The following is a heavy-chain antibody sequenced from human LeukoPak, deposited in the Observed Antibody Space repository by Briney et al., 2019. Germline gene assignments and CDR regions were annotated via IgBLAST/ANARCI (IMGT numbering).Heavy chain of an antibody. V-gene: IGHV4-34*01. D-gene: IGHD7-27*01. J-gene: IGHJ4*02. CDR1: GGSFSGYY. CDR3: ARALGRPRYY. CDR2: INHSGST. Sequence: PSETLSLTCAVYGGSFSGYYWSWIRQPPGKGLEWIGEINHSGSTNYNPSLKSRVTISVDTSKNQFSLKLSSVTAADTAVYYCARALGRPRYYWGQGTLVTVSS.